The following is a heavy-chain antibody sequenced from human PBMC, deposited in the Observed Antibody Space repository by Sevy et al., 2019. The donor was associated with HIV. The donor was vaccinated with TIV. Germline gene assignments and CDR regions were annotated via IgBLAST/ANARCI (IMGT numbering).Heavy chain of an antibody. CDR3: AKGDVGDDILTGYRYYFDY. Sequence: GGSLRLSCAASGFTFSSYGMHWVRQAPGKGLEWVAVIWYDGSNKYYADSVKGRFTISRDNSKNTLYLQMNSLRAEDTAVYYCAKGDVGDDILTGYRYYFDYWGQGTLVTVSS. V-gene: IGHV3-33*06. CDR2: IWYDGSNK. J-gene: IGHJ4*02. D-gene: IGHD3-9*01. CDR1: GFTFSSYG.